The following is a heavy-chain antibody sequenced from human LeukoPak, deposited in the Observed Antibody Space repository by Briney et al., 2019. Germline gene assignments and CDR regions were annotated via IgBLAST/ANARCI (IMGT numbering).Heavy chain of an antibody. V-gene: IGHV3-21*01. D-gene: IGHD3-3*01. CDR2: ISISSNYI. J-gene: IGHJ3*02. Sequence: GGSLRLSCAASGFTFSRYSMNWVRQAPGKGLEWVSSISISSNYIYYADSVKGRFTNSRDNAKNSLYLQVNSLRAEDTAVYYCARGSRFGVVERDAFDIWGQGTMVTVSS. CDR3: ARGSRFGVVERDAFDI. CDR1: GFTFSRYS.